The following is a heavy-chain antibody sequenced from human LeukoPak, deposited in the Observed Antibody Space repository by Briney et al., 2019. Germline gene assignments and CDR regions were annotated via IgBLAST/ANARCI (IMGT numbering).Heavy chain of an antibody. CDR1: GFTFSSYW. Sequence: PGGSLRLSCEASGFTFSSYWMSWVRQAPGKGLEWVANIKQDGSEKYYVDSVKGRFTISRDNAKNSLYLQMNSLRAEDTAVYYCARDVGYCSGGSCYSFQHWGQGTLVTVSS. CDR3: ARDVGYCSGGSCYSFQH. J-gene: IGHJ1*01. CDR2: IKQDGSEK. D-gene: IGHD2-15*01. V-gene: IGHV3-7*01.